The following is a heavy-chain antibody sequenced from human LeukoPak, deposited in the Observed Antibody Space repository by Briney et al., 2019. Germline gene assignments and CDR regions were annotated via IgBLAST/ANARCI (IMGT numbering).Heavy chain of an antibody. CDR1: GFTFSSYA. CDR2: LSGSGGNT. CDR3: AKVASLCTSTSCVRGGFDY. V-gene: IGHV3-23*01. J-gene: IGHJ4*02. Sequence: GGSLRLSCTASGFTFSSYAMSWVRQAPGKGLEWVSALSGSGGNTYYADSVKGRFTISRANSKNTLYLQMNSLRAEDTAKYYCAKVASLCTSTSCVRGGFDYWGQGTLVPVSS. D-gene: IGHD2-2*01.